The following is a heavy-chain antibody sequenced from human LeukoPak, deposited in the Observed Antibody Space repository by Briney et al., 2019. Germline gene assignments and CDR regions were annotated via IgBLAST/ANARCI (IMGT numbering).Heavy chain of an antibody. Sequence: GESLKISCKVPGYSFTSYCTAWVRQMPGKGLEWMGIIYPGDSGPTYSPTFQGQVTISVDKSINTAYLEWSSLQASDTAMYYCGMSGDRVPLQDDVFDVWGQGTMVTVST. CDR2: IYPGDSGP. CDR1: GYSFTSYC. D-gene: IGHD1-26*01. V-gene: IGHV5-51*01. CDR3: GMSGDRVPLQDDVFDV. J-gene: IGHJ3*01.